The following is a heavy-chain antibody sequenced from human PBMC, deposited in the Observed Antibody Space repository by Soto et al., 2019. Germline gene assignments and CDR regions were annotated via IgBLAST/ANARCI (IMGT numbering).Heavy chain of an antibody. CDR2: ISGSGGST. CDR3: ARGGMGNLSWFDP. V-gene: IGHV3-23*01. Sequence: PGGSLSLSCAASGFTFSSYAMSWVRQAPGKGLEWVSAISGSGGSTNYADSVKGRFTISRDNAKNTLYLQMNSLRAEDTAVFYCARGGMGNLSWFDPWGQGTLVTVSS. J-gene: IGHJ5*02. CDR1: GFTFSSYA. D-gene: IGHD7-27*01.